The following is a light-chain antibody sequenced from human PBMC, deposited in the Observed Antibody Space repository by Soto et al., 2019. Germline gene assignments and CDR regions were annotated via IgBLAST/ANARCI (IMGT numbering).Light chain of an antibody. J-gene: IGLJ3*02. V-gene: IGLV1-40*01. CDR2: GNN. CDR1: NSNIGAGSH. CDR3: QSFDNSLTHPV. Sequence: QSALTQPPSVSGAPGQGVTISCTGSNSNIGAGSHVHWYQHFPGAAPRLLIYGNNNRPSGVPARFSASKSDTSASLAITGLQADDEADYYCQSFDNSLTHPVFGGGTKLTV.